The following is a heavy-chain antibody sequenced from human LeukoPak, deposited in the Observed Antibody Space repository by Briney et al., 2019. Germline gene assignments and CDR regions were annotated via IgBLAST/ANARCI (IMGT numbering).Heavy chain of an antibody. CDR1: GFTFSSYW. Sequence: GGSLRLSCAAPGFTFSSYWMRWVRQAPGRGLEWVANIKQDGSEKYYVDSVKGRFTISRDNAKNSLYLQMNSPRAEDTAVYYCARVGGLLWFGELLSNFDYWGQGTLVTVSS. CDR2: IKQDGSEK. CDR3: ARVGGLLWFGELLSNFDY. V-gene: IGHV3-7*01. D-gene: IGHD3-10*01. J-gene: IGHJ4*02.